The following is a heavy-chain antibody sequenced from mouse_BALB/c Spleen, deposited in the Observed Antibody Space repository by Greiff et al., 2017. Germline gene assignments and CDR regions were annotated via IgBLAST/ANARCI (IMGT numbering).Heavy chain of an antibody. Sequence: VQLQQSGAELVRPGTSVKVSCKASGYAFTNYLIEWVKQRPGQGLEWIGVINPGSGGTNYNEKFKGKATLTADKSSSTAYMQLSSLTSDDSAVYFCARVGLLRAMDYWGQGTSVTVSS. V-gene: IGHV1-54*01. J-gene: IGHJ4*01. CDR1: GYAFTNYL. CDR3: ARVGLLRAMDY. D-gene: IGHD1-1*01. CDR2: INPGSGGT.